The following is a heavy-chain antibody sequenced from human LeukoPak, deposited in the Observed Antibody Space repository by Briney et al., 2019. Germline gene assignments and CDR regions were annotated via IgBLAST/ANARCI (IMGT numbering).Heavy chain of an antibody. CDR3: ARMGITIFGVVIMRYYGMDV. D-gene: IGHD3-3*01. J-gene: IGHJ6*02. Sequence: SVTVSFTASGGTFSSYAISWVRQAPGQGLEWMGGIIPIFGTANYAQKFQGRVTITADESTSTAYMELSSLRSEDTAVYYCARMGITIFGVVIMRYYGMDVWGQGTTVTVSS. V-gene: IGHV1-69*01. CDR1: GGTFSSYA. CDR2: IIPIFGTA.